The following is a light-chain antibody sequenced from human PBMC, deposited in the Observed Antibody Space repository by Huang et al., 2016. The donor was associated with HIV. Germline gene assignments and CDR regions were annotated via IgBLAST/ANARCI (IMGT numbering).Light chain of an antibody. CDR2: GAS. Sequence: DIQMTQSPSSLSASVGDRVTITCRASQSLTNSLNWYQQRPGEAPRLLIFGASNLQSGVPSRFSGTRSGTQFTLTITTLQPEDSAIYYCQQSYNTPRTFGHGTKVQI. J-gene: IGKJ1*01. V-gene: IGKV1-39*01. CDR1: QSLTNS. CDR3: QQSYNTPRT.